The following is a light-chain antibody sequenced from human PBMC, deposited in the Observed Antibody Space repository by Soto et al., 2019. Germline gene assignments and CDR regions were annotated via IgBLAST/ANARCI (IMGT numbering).Light chain of an antibody. Sequence: DVVMTQSPLSLPVTLVQPASISCRSNQSLVHSDGIAYFSWFQQRPGRSPRRLIYKVSNRDSGVPARFSGSGSGTDFALKISRAEAEDVGVYYCMQGTHWPITFGQGTRLEIK. CDR3: MQGTHWPIT. V-gene: IGKV2-30*02. CDR2: KVS. CDR1: QSLVHSDGIAY. J-gene: IGKJ5*01.